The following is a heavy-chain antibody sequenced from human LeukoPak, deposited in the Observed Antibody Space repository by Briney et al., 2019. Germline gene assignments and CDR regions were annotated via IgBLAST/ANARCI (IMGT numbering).Heavy chain of an antibody. Sequence: SETLSLTCTVSGGSISSYYWSWIRQPAGKGLEWIGRIYTSGSTNYSPSLKSRVTMSVDTSKNQFSLKLSSVTAADTAVYYCARDYAYYYGSGSYYKALNWFDPWGQGTLVTVSS. CDR1: GGSISSYY. V-gene: IGHV4-4*07. CDR2: IYTSGST. CDR3: ARDYAYYYGSGSYYKALNWFDP. D-gene: IGHD3-10*01. J-gene: IGHJ5*02.